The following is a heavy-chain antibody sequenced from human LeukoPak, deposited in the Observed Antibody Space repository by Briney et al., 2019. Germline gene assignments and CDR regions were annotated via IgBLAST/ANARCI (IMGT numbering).Heavy chain of an antibody. Sequence: SETLSLTCSVSGGSMYSYYWRWIRQSPGKGLEWIARIYHSANNNFLPLYNPSLKSRVTISVDTSTGQFSLRLTSVTAADRALYYCASGRTPRYSGFWGQGVQVTVSS. CDR3: ASGRTPRYSGF. J-gene: IGHJ4*02. CDR2: IYHSANN. CDR1: GGSMYSYY. V-gene: IGHV4-4*09. D-gene: IGHD5-12*01.